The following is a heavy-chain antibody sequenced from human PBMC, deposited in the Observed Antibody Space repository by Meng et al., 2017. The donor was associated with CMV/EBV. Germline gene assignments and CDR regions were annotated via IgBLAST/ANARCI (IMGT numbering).Heavy chain of an antibody. J-gene: IGHJ5*02. CDR2: IYYSGST. D-gene: IGHD2-8*01. Sequence: SETLSLTCTVSGGSISSGDYYWSWIRQPPGKGLEWIGYIYYSGSTYYNPSLKSRVTISVDTSKNQFSLKLSSVTAADTAVYYCAREGGMGCTNGVCLREHNWFDPWGQGTLVTVSS. V-gene: IGHV4-30-4*08. CDR3: AREGGMGCTNGVCLREHNWFDP. CDR1: GGSISSGDYY.